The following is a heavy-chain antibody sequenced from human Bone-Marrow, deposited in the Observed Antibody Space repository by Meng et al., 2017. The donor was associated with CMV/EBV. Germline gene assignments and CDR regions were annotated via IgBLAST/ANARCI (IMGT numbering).Heavy chain of an antibody. V-gene: IGHV3-53*01. CDR2: IYSGGST. CDR3: TRHNSGYAVNYYYYGMDV. D-gene: IGHD5-12*01. J-gene: IGHJ6*02. CDR1: GFTVSSNY. Sequence: GESLKISCAASGFTVSSNYMSWVRQAPGKGLEWVSVIYSGGSTYYADSVKGRFTISRDNSKNTLYLQMNSLRAEDTAVYYCTRHNSGYAVNYYYYGMDVWGQGTTVTVSS.